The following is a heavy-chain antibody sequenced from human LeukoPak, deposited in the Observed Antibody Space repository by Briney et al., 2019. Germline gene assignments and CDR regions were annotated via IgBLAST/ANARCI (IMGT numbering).Heavy chain of an antibody. CDR2: LYYTGTT. V-gene: IGHV4-39*07. CDR3: ARDLVDTVMSHLVLFDY. D-gene: IGHD5-18*01. CDR1: GGSISGSGYY. Sequence: SETLSLTRTVSGGSISGSGYYWAWVRQPPGKGLEWIGTLYYTGTTYYNPSLKSRVTISVDTPHTQFSLNLTPVTAADTALYYCARDLVDTVMSHLVLFDYWGQGTLVTVSS. J-gene: IGHJ4*02.